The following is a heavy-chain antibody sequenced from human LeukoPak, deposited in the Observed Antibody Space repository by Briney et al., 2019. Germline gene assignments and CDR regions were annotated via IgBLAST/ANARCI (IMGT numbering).Heavy chain of an antibody. D-gene: IGHD3-10*01. J-gene: IGHJ4*02. CDR2: VYYSGST. CDR3: ARDRYGSGSYYFDN. V-gene: IGHV4-61*01. CDR1: NDSVRNASYY. Sequence: PSATLSLTCTVSNDSVRNASYYWSWIRQPPGKGLDWIGHVYYSGSTNYSSSLNSRVTLSVDTSKNQFSLKLTSVTAADTAIYYCARDRYGSGSYYFDNWGQGTLVTVSS.